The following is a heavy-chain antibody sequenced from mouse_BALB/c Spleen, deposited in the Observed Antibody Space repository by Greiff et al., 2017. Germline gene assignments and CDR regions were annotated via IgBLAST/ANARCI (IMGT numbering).Heavy chain of an antibody. CDR1: GFTFNTYA. CDR2: IRSKSNNYAT. Sequence: EVMLVESGGGLVQPKGSLKLSCAASGFTFNTYAMNWVRQAPGKGLEWVARIRSKSNNYATYYADSVKDRFTISRDDSQSMLYLQMNNLKTEDTAMYNGVRRYGRGNDGGQGTTLTVSS. CDR3: VRRYGRGND. V-gene: IGHV10-1*02. J-gene: IGHJ2*01. D-gene: IGHD1-1*01.